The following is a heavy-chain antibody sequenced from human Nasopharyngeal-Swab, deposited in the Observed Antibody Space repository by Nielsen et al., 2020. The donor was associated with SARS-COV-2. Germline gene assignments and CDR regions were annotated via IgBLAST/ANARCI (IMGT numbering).Heavy chain of an antibody. J-gene: IGHJ6*02. CDR2: INWNSGSP. V-gene: IGHV3-9*01. Sequence: GGSLRLSCTASGFTFDHYAMNWVRQAPGKGLEWVSGINWNSGSPGYADPVKGRFTISRDNAKNTLYLQMNSLRPEDTALYYCAKDMGNYYGSTRMDVWGQGTTVTVSS. CDR1: GFTFDHYA. CDR3: AKDMGNYYGSTRMDV. D-gene: IGHD3-10*01.